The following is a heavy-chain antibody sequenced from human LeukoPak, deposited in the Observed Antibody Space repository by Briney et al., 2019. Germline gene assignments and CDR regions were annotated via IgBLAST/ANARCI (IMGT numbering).Heavy chain of an antibody. CDR1: GDSISYFY. Sequence: PSETLSLTCSVSGDSISYFYWSWIRQAAGKGLEWIGRFSSSGTTDYNASLRSRVTISVDTSKNQFSLKLSSVTAADTAVYYCARGRGYSYGPFDYWGQGTLVTVSS. J-gene: IGHJ4*02. CDR2: FSSSGTT. V-gene: IGHV4-4*07. D-gene: IGHD5-18*01. CDR3: ARGRGYSYGPFDY.